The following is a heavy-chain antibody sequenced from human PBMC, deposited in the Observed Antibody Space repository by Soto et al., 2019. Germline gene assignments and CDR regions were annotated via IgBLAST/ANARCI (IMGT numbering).Heavy chain of an antibody. Sequence: GGSLRLSCAASGFTFSSYSMNWVRQAPGKGLEWVSYISSSSSTIYYADSVKGRFTISRDNAKNSLYLQMNSLRAEDTAVYYCARDHTVVVVAATPHYYYYMDVWGKGTTVTVSS. CDR2: ISSSSSTI. CDR3: ARDHTVVVVAATPHYYYYMDV. V-gene: IGHV3-48*01. D-gene: IGHD2-15*01. CDR1: GFTFSSYS. J-gene: IGHJ6*03.